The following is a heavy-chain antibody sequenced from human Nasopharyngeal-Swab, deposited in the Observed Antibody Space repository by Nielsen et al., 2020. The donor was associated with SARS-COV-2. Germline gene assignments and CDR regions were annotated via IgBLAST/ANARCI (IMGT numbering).Heavy chain of an antibody. CDR2: IRSSTSYI. CDR1: GFIFSTYT. D-gene: IGHD6-19*01. CDR3: ATFGYSSGWIF. Sequence: GGSLRLSCAASGFIFSTYTMNWVRQAPGKGLEWLSSIRSSTSYIYYADSVKGRFTISRDNAKNSLYLQMNSLRTEDTAVYYCATFGYSSGWIFWGQGTLVTVSS. J-gene: IGHJ4*02. V-gene: IGHV3-21*01.